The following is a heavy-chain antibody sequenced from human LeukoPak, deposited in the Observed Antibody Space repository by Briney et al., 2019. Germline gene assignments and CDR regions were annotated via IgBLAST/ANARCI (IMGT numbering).Heavy chain of an antibody. Sequence: ASVKVSCKASGYTFTSYDINWVRQATGQGLEWMGWMNPNSGNTGYAQKFQGRVTITRNTSISTAYMELSSLRSEDTAVYYCARDVLSDPGIWLDPWGQGTLVTVSS. V-gene: IGHV1-8*03. J-gene: IGHJ5*02. CDR2: MNPNSGNT. CDR3: ARDVLSDPGIWLDP. CDR1: GYTFTSYD. D-gene: IGHD3-16*02.